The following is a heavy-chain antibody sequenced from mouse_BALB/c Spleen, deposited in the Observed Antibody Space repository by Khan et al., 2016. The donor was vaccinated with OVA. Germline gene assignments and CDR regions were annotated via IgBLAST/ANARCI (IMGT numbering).Heavy chain of an antibody. CDR3: ARGNYDGYYCDY. CDR2: ISYRCGT. Sequence: EVKLEESVPGLVKPSQSLSLTCTVTGYSITSGYAWHWIRQFPGNKLEWMGYISYRCGTSYTPSLHSLISITRDTSKNQFFLQLNSVTTEDTDTYYCARGNYDGYYCDYWGQGTPRTVSS. CDR1: GYSITSGYA. D-gene: IGHD2-4*01. V-gene: IGHV3-2*02. J-gene: IGHJ2*01.